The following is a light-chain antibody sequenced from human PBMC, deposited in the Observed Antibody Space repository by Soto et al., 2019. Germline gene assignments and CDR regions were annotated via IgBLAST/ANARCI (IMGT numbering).Light chain of an antibody. CDR2: DDN. Sequence: QSVLTQPPSVSAAPGQKVTISCSGSSSNIGGNSVSWYQQLPGTAPKLLIYDDNKRPSGIPDRFSGSKSGTSATLGITGFQTGDEADFYCGSWDSSLSAYVFGTGTKV. CDR1: SSNIGGNS. CDR3: GSWDSSLSAYV. J-gene: IGLJ1*01. V-gene: IGLV1-51*01.